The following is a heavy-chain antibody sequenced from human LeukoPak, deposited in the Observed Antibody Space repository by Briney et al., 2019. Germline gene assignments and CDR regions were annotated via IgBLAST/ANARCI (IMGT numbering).Heavy chain of an antibody. CDR3: ARDLVTVTKGFDI. Sequence: SETLSLTCAVSADSFSSHYWTWIRQPAGKGLEWIGYIPYIGSTNYNPSFQSRVTISIDTSKNQFSLKLSSVTAADTAVYYCARDLVTVTKGFDIWGQGTMATVSS. CDR1: ADSFSSHY. CDR2: IPYIGST. D-gene: IGHD4-17*01. J-gene: IGHJ3*02. V-gene: IGHV4-59*11.